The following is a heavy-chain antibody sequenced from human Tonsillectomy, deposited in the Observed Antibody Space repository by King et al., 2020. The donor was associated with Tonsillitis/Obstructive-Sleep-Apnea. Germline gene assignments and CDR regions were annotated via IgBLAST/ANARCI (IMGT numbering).Heavy chain of an antibody. CDR2: IKSKINGETT. CDR1: GFSMSNAW. J-gene: IGHJ4*01. V-gene: IGHV3-15*01. CDR3: TTGDY. Sequence: VQLVESGGGLLKPGGSLRLSCAASGFSMSNAWVTWVRPTPGKGLEWVGRIKSKINGETTDYAAPVKGRFTISRDDSKDTVYLQMNSLKTEDTAVYYCTTGDYWGHGTLVTVSS.